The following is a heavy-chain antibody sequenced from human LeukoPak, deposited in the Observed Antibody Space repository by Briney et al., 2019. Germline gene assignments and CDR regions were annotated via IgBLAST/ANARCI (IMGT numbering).Heavy chain of an antibody. Sequence: SESLSLTCTVSGYSIRRGYYWGWIRQPPGKGLEWVGSFYHSGSTYYNPALKSRVTISLDTSKNQLSLRLNSVAAADTAVYYCARPYTSEYRGAFDIWGQGTMVTVSS. J-gene: IGHJ3*02. CDR1: GYSIRRGYY. CDR2: FYHSGST. V-gene: IGHV4-38-2*02. D-gene: IGHD6-19*01. CDR3: ARPYTSEYRGAFDI.